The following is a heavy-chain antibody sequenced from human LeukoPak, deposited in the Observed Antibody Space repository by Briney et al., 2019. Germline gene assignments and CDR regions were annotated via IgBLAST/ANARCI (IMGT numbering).Heavy chain of an antibody. V-gene: IGHV6-1*01. J-gene: IGHJ4*02. CDR2: TYYRSKWYN. D-gene: IGHD4-23*01. CDR3: SRTTIPYGGNSPFDY. CDR1: GDSVSSNSAA. Sequence: SQTLSLTCAISGDSVSSNSAAWNWIRQSPSRGLEWLGRTYYRSKWYNDYAVSVKSRITINPDTSKNQFSLQLNSVTPEDTAVYYCSRTTIPYGGNSPFDYWGQGTLVTGSS.